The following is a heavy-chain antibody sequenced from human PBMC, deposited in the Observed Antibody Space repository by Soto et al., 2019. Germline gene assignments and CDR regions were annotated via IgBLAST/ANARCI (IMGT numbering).Heavy chain of an antibody. CDR3: ARDLMVDDFWSGYYYGMDV. CDR2: ISAYNGNT. J-gene: IGHJ6*02. V-gene: IGHV1-18*01. D-gene: IGHD3-3*01. CDR1: GYTFTSYG. Sequence: ASVKVSCKASGYTFTSYGISWVRQAPGQGLEWMGWISAYNGNTNYAQKLQGRVTMTTDTSTSTAYMELRSLRSDDTAVYYCARDLMVDDFWSGYYYGMDVWGQGTKVTVS.